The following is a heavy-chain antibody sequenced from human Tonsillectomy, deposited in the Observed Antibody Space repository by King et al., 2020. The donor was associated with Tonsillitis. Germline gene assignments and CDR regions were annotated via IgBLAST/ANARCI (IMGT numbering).Heavy chain of an antibody. CDR1: GYSFSSYG. CDR3: ARGRVILTGYFDNWFDP. D-gene: IGHD3-9*01. CDR2: ISGYNGIT. J-gene: IGHJ5*02. V-gene: IGHV1-18*01. Sequence: VQLVESGAEVKKPGASVKVSCKASGYSFSSYGITWVRQAPGQGLEWMGWISGYNGITDYAQKLQGRVTMTTDTSTSTAYMELRSLRSDDTAIYYCARGRVILTGYFDNWFDPGGQGTLVTVTS.